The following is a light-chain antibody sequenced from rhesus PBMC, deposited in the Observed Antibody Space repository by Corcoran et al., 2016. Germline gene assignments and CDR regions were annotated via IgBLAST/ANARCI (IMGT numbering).Light chain of an antibody. J-gene: IGKJ4*01. CDR1: HNVGSY. CDR2: GAS. CDR3: QQTSNLST. Sequence: ETVVTQSPATLSLSPGERATLSCRASHNVGSYLAWYQQKPGQAPRLLIYGASNRATGIPDRSSGSGFGTYFTLAISSLEPEDVGVYFCQQTSNLSTFGGGTKVELK. V-gene: IGKV3-24*04.